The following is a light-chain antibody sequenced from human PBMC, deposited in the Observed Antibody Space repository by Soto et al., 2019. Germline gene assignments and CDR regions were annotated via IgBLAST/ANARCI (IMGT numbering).Light chain of an antibody. CDR1: QNIYDK. J-gene: IGKJ4*01. CDR3: QQYNRWPLT. Sequence: EIAMTKSPATLSVSPGERVSLFCRASQNIYDKLAWYQQKPGQTPRLLIYDASTRAIGISGSFSGSGSGTEFTLTISSLQSEDFAVYYCQQYNRWPLTFGGGTKVEIK. V-gene: IGKV3-15*01. CDR2: DAS.